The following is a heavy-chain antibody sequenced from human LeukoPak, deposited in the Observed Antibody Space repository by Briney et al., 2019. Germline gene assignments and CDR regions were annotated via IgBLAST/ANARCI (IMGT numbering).Heavy chain of an antibody. CDR2: ISYDGSNK. V-gene: IGHV3-30-3*01. CDR3: VYGVEGAFDI. Sequence: GGSLRLSCAASGFTFSSYAMHWVRQAPGKGLEWVAVISYDGSNKYYADSVKGRFTISRDNAKNSLYLQMNSLRAEDTAVYYCVYGVEGAFDIWGQGTMVTVSS. J-gene: IGHJ3*02. CDR1: GFTFSSYA. D-gene: IGHD3-10*01.